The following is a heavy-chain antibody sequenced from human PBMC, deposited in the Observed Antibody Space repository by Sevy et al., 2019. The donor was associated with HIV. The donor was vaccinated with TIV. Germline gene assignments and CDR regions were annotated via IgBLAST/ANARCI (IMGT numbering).Heavy chain of an antibody. V-gene: IGHV3-7*01. D-gene: IGHD5-18*01. CDR2: INEDGSRL. J-gene: IGHJ4*02. CDR1: GFTFSDSW. Sequence: GGSLRLSCVASGFTFSDSWMIWVRQAPGKGLERIAFINEDGSRLGYVDSVRGRFTISRENIKNSLYLQMNNLRAEDTALYFCASDRAYSAVDYWGQGTLVTVSS. CDR3: ASDRAYSAVDY.